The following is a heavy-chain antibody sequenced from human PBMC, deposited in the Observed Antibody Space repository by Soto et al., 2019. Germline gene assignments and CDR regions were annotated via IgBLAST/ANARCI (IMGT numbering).Heavy chain of an antibody. D-gene: IGHD7-27*01. CDR3: AKVGNWGPGY. Sequence: QVQLVESGGGVVQPGRSLRLSCAASGFTFSSYGMHWVRQAPGKGLEWVAVISYDGSNKYYADSVKGRFTISRDNSKNTLYLQMNSLRAEHTAVYYCAKVGNWGPGYWGQGTLVTVSS. CDR1: GFTFSSYG. J-gene: IGHJ4*02. CDR2: ISYDGSNK. V-gene: IGHV3-30*18.